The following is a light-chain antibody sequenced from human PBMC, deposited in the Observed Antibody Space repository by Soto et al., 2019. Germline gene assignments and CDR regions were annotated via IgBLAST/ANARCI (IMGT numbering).Light chain of an antibody. Sequence: QSVLTQPASVSGSPGQSITMSCTGTGSDVGGYNYVSWYQQHPGKAPKVMIYDVSNRPSGVSNRFPASKSGNTASLTISGLQAEDEADYYCSSYTSASTPLVFGGGTKLTVL. V-gene: IGLV2-14*01. CDR1: GSDVGGYNY. CDR2: DVS. CDR3: SSYTSASTPLV. J-gene: IGLJ2*01.